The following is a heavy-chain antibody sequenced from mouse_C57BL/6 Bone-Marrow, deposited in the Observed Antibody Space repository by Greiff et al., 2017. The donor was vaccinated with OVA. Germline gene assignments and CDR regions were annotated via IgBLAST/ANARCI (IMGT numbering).Heavy chain of an antibody. D-gene: IGHD2-5*01. Sequence: VQLKQSGAELVRPGASVKLSCTASGFNIKDDYMHWVKQRPEQGLEWIGWIDPENGDTEYASKFQGKATITADTSSNTAYLQLSSLTSEDTAVYDCTRGVTTVFDYWGQGTTLTVSS. CDR1: GFNIKDDY. V-gene: IGHV14-4*01. CDR2: IDPENGDT. J-gene: IGHJ2*01. CDR3: TRGVTTVFDY.